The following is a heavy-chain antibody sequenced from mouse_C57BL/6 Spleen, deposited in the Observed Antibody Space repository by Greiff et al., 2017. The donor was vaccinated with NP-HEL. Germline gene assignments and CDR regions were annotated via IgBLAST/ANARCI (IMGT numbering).Heavy chain of an antibody. Sequence: EVQLVESGGGLVKPGGSLKLSCAASGFTFSSYAMSWVRQTPEKRLEWVATISDGGSYTYYPDNVKGRFTISRDNAKNNLYLQMSHLKSEDTAMYYCARGRAGTEGYWGQGTTLTVSS. CDR3: ARGRAGTEGY. D-gene: IGHD4-1*01. J-gene: IGHJ2*01. V-gene: IGHV5-4*01. CDR1: GFTFSSYA. CDR2: ISDGGSYT.